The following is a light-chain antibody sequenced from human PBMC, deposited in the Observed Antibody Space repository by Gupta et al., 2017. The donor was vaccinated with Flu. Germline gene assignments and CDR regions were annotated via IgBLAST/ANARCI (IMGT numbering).Light chain of an antibody. V-gene: IGLV3-21*02. Sequence: SHVLTQPPSVSVAPGQTAKISCGENHFASKGVHWYHQKSGQAPVLVVYDDSDRPSGIPERFSGSISGTTATLTVTRVEAGDEADYYCQVWDRNTDHYIFGSGTKVTVL. CDR1: HFASKG. J-gene: IGLJ1*01. CDR3: QVWDRNTDHYI. CDR2: DDS.